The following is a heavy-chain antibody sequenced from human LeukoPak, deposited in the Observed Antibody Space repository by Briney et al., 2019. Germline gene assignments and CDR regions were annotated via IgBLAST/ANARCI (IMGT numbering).Heavy chain of an antibody. D-gene: IGHD6-13*01. CDR2: ILPIFGTA. V-gene: IGHV1-69*01. CDR3: ARGRASSWYWKGNWFDP. J-gene: IGHJ5*02. Sequence: VASVKVSCKASGGTFSSYAISWVRHAPGQGLEWMGGILPIFGTANYAQKFQGRVTITADESTSTAYMELSSLRSEDTAVYYCARGRASSWYWKGNWFDPWGQGTLVTVSS. CDR1: GGTFSSYA.